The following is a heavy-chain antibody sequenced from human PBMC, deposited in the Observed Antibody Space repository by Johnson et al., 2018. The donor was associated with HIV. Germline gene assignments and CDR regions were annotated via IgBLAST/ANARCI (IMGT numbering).Heavy chain of an antibody. Sequence: LVESGGGVVQPGRSLRLSCAASGFTFSSYAMSWVRQAPGKGLEWVSAIRGSGDSTYYADSVKGRFTISRDDSKNTLYLQMNSLKTEDTAVYYCTTKSLGAFDIWGQGTMVTVSS. D-gene: IGHD3-16*01. V-gene: IGHV3-23*04. CDR2: IRGSGDST. CDR1: GFTFSSYA. J-gene: IGHJ3*02. CDR3: TTKSLGAFDI.